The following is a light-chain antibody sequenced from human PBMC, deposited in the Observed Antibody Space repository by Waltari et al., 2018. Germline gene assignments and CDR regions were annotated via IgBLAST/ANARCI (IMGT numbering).Light chain of an antibody. V-gene: IGLV1-44*01. CDR2: RSD. CDR3: AAWDDSLNGRWV. J-gene: IGLJ3*02. CDR1: ASNIGNNV. Sequence: QSVLTQPPSASGTPGQGVTISCSGGASNIGNNVVNWYQQVPGKAPKLLIYRSDRRPAGAPDRFSCSKSGTSASLAISGLQSEDEADYYCAAWDDSLNGRWVFGGGTKVTVL.